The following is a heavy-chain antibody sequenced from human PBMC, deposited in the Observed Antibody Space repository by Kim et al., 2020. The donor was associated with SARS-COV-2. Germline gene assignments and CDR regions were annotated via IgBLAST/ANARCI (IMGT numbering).Heavy chain of an antibody. D-gene: IGHD6-13*01. CDR3: ATYSSSWYRIDY. Sequence: HNPSLKSRFTISVDTSKNQFSLKLSSVPAADTAVYYCATYSSSWYRIDYWGQGTLVTVSS. V-gene: IGHV4-39*07. J-gene: IGHJ4*02.